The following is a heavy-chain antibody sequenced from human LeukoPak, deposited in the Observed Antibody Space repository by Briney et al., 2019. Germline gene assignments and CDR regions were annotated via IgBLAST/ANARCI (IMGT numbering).Heavy chain of an antibody. J-gene: IGHJ2*01. CDR3: ARDLAVTTSDWYFDL. D-gene: IGHD4-17*01. CDR1: GYTFTSYY. CDR2: INPSGGGT. V-gene: IGHV1-46*01. Sequence: AASVKVSCKASGYTFTSYYMHWVRQAPGQGLEWMGIINPSGGGTSYAQKFQGRVTMTRDTSTSTVYMELSSLRSEDTAVYYCARDLAVTTSDWYFDLWGRGTLVTVSS.